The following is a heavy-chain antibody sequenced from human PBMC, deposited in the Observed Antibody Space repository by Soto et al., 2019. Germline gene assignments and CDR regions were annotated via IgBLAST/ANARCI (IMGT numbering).Heavy chain of an antibody. V-gene: IGHV3-66*01. CDR1: GFTVRSNY. Sequence: GGSLRLSCAASGFTVRSNYMGWVRQAPGKGLEWVAIIFGGGTTYYADSVKGRFTISRDNSKNTLYLQMNSLRADDTAVYYCATAGSGWYYFDHWGQGTLVTVSS. J-gene: IGHJ4*02. D-gene: IGHD6-19*01. CDR2: IFGGGTT. CDR3: ATAGSGWYYFDH.